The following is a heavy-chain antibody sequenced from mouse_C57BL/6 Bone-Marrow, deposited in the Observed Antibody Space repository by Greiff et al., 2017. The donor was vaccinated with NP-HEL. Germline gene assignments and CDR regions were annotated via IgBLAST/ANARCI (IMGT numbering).Heavy chain of an antibody. J-gene: IGHJ1*03. D-gene: IGHD1-1*01. V-gene: IGHV2-2*01. Sequence: VQLQQSGPGLVQPSQSLSITCTVSGFSLTSYGVHWVRQSPGKGLEWLGVIWSGGSTDYNAAFISRLSISKDNSTSQVFFKMNSLQADDTAIYYCARTGYYGSRGDWYFDVWGTGTTVTVSS. CDR1: GFSLTSYG. CDR3: ARTGYYGSRGDWYFDV. CDR2: IWSGGST.